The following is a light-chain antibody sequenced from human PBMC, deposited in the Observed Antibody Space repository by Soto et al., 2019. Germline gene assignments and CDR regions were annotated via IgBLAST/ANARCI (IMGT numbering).Light chain of an antibody. CDR1: QSLLSSDGNTY. Sequence: VMTQSPLSLPVTLGQPASISCRSSQSLLSSDGNTYLAWCQQRPGQAPRLLIYGASTRAAGIPDRFSGSGSGTDFTLTITRLEPEDSAVYFCQQYTGPPTTFGQGTRLEIK. CDR3: QQYTGPPTT. J-gene: IGKJ5*01. CDR2: GAS. V-gene: IGKV3-20*01.